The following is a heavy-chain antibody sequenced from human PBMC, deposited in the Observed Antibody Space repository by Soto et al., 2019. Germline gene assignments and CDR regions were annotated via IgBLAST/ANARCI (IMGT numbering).Heavy chain of an antibody. CDR1: GFTFSSYS. CDR3: ARDGDDILTGYYYSCGMAV. Sequence: EVQLVESGGGLVKPGGSLRLSCAASGFTFSSYSMNWVRQAPGKGLEWVSSISSSSSYIYYADSVKGRFTISRDNAKNSRYLQRNSLRAECTAVYYCARDGDDILTGYYYSCGMAVWGQGITVTVSS. V-gene: IGHV3-21*01. J-gene: IGHJ6*02. D-gene: IGHD3-9*01. CDR2: ISSSSSYI.